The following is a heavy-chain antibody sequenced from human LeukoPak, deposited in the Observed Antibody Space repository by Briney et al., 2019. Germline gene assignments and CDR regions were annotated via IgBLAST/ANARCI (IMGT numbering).Heavy chain of an antibody. Sequence: GGSLRLSCAASGFTFSTYAMHWVRQAPGKGLEWVAIISYDGNNKYYADSVKDRFTISRDNSKNTLYLQMNGLRAEDTALYYCARDASQTYIAVPGHIDYWGQGTQVTVSS. CDR2: ISYDGNNK. D-gene: IGHD6-19*01. V-gene: IGHV3-30*04. CDR3: ARDASQTYIAVPGHIDY. CDR1: GFTFSTYA. J-gene: IGHJ4*02.